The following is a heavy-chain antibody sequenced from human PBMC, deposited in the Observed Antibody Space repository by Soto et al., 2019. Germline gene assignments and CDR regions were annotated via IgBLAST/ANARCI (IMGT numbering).Heavy chain of an antibody. Sequence: QVQLVQSGAEVKKPGSSVKVSCKASGGTFSSYAISWVRQAPGQGLEWMGGIIPIVGTANYAQKFQGRVTITADESTSPAYMELSSLRPEDTAVYYGARGVNVVVPAAIGRHYYYYGMDVWGQGTTVTVSS. D-gene: IGHD2-2*01. CDR1: GGTFSSYA. V-gene: IGHV1-69*01. J-gene: IGHJ6*02. CDR2: IIPIVGTA. CDR3: ARGVNVVVPAAIGRHYYYYGMDV.